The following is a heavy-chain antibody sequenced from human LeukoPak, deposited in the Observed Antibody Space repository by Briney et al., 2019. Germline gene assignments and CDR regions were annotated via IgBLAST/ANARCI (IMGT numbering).Heavy chain of an antibody. CDR2: ISAYNGNT. J-gene: IGHJ6*02. CDR1: GGTFSSYA. CDR3: AREVVGATTHYYYGMDV. Sequence: ASVKASCKASGGTFSSYAISWVRQAPGQGLEWMGWISAYNGNTNYAQKLQGRVTMTTDTSTSTAYMELRSLRSGDTAVYYCAREVVGATTHYYYGMDVWGQGTTVTVSS. V-gene: IGHV1-18*01. D-gene: IGHD1-26*01.